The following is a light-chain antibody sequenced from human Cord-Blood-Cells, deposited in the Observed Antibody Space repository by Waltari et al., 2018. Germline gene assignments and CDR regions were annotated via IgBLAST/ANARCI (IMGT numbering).Light chain of an antibody. J-gene: IGKJ1*01. CDR3: QQYNNWPRT. CDR2: GAS. Sequence: EIVMTQSPATLSVSPGERATLSCRASQSVSSNLAWYQQKPGQAPRLLFYGASTRATGIPARFSSSGSGTEFTLTISSLQSEDFAVYYCQQYNNWPRTFGQGTKVEIK. CDR1: QSVSSN. V-gene: IGKV3-15*01.